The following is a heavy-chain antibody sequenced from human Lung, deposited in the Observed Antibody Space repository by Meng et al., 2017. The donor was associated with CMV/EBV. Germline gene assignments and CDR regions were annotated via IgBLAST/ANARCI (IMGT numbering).Heavy chain of an antibody. CDR1: GYTFSAYQ. V-gene: IGHV1-2*02. J-gene: IGHJ4*02. CDR3: SRFGGAPVGSTTTDY. Sequence: ASXXVSXKTSGYTFSAYQMHWILQAPGHGLEWMGWIKPSSGVTRSAPKYQGRVTMTSDRYSTAYLELTSLTSNDTAFYYCSRFGGAPVGSTTTDYWGQGTXVTGCS. D-gene: IGHD1-26*01. CDR2: IKPSSGVT.